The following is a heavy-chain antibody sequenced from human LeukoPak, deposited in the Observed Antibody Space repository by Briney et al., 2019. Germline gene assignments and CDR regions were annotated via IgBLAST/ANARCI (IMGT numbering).Heavy chain of an antibody. CDR3: TTVRTGSGVLEWLSPPYYMDV. D-gene: IGHD3-3*01. J-gene: IGHJ6*03. CDR1: GCTFSNAW. Sequence: PGGSLRLSCAASGCTFSNAWMSWVRQAPGKGLEWVGRIKSKTDGGTTDYAAPVKGRFTISRDDSKNTLYLQMNSLKTEDTAVYYCTTVRTGSGVLEWLSPPYYMDVWGKGTTVTVSS. CDR2: IKSKTDGGTT. V-gene: IGHV3-15*01.